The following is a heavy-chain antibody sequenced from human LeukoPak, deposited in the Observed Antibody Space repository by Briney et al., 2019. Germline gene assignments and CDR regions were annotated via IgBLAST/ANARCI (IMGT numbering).Heavy chain of an antibody. D-gene: IGHD6-13*01. CDR1: GGSFSGYY. CDR2: ISHSGST. CDR3: ARRPYSSSWYVWFDP. J-gene: IGHJ5*02. V-gene: IGHV4-34*01. Sequence: SETLSLTCAVYGGSFSGYYWSWIRQPPGKGLEWIGEISHSGSTNYNPSLKSRVTISVDTSKNQFSLKLSSVTAADTAVYYCARRPYSSSWYVWFDPWGQGTLDTVSS.